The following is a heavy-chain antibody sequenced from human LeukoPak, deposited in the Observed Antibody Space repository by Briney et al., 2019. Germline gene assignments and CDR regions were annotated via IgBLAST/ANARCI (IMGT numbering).Heavy chain of an antibody. Sequence: ASVRVSCKASGGTFSSYAISWVRQAPGQGLEWMGGIIPIFGTANYAQKFQGRVTITADESTSTAYMELSSLRSEDTAVYYCARDLLYYDILTGSLHPPGDAFDIWGQGTMVTVSS. CDR2: IIPIFGTA. CDR1: GGTFSSYA. J-gene: IGHJ3*02. V-gene: IGHV1-69*13. D-gene: IGHD3-9*01. CDR3: ARDLLYYDILTGSLHPPGDAFDI.